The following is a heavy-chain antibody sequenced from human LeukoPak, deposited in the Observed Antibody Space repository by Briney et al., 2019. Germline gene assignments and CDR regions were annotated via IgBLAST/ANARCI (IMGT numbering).Heavy chain of an antibody. CDR3: ARLATYCGGDCYHLDY. CDR2: IYPGDSDT. CDR1: GYSFTSYW. V-gene: IGHV5-51*01. J-gene: IGHJ4*02. D-gene: IGHD2-21*02. Sequence: GSSLKISCKGSGYSFTSYWIGWVRQMPGKGLEWIVIIYPGDSDTRYSPSFQGQVTISADKSISTAYLKWSSLKASDTAMYYCARLATYCGGDCYHLDYWGQGTLVTVSS.